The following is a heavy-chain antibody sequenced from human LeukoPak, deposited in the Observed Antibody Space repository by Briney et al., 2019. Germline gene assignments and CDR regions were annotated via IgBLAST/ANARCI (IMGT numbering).Heavy chain of an antibody. CDR2: TYYRSKWYN. CDR1: GDSVSSNSAA. J-gene: IGHJ5*02. V-gene: IGHV6-1*01. Sequence: SQTLSLTCAISGDSVSSNSAAWNWIRQSASRGPEWLGRTYYRSKWYNDYAVSVKSRITINPDTSKNQFSLQLNSVTPEDTAVYYCAREKAVAGTLSWFDPWGQGTLVTVSS. D-gene: IGHD6-19*01. CDR3: AREKAVAGTLSWFDP.